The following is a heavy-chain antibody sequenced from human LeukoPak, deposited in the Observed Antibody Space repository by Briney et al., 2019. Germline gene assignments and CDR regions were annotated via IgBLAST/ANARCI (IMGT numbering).Heavy chain of an antibody. CDR2: ISSSSSYI. Sequence: PGGSLRLSCAASGFTFSSYSMNWVRQAPGKELEWVSSISSSSSYIYYADSVKGRFTISRDNAKNSLYLQMNSLRAEDTAVYYCARDLMRAPGTFDYWGQGTLVTVSS. D-gene: IGHD3-10*01. CDR1: GFTFSSYS. CDR3: ARDLMRAPGTFDY. J-gene: IGHJ4*02. V-gene: IGHV3-21*01.